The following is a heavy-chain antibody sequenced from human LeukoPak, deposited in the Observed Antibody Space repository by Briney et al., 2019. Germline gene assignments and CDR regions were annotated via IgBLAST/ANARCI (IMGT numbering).Heavy chain of an antibody. CDR3: ARGGMVRGVIRQPIRY. Sequence: SKTLSLTCTVSGGTITSYYWSWIRQPAGKGLEWIGRVYTSGSTDYNPSLKSRVTMSVDTSKNQFSLRLSSVTAADTAVYYCARGGMVRGVIRQPIRYWGQGTLVTVSS. CDR2: VYTSGST. J-gene: IGHJ4*02. CDR1: GGTITSYY. V-gene: IGHV4-4*07. D-gene: IGHD3-10*01.